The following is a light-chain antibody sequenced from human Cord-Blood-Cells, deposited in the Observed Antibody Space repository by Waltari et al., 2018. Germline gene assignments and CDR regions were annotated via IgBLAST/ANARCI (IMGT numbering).Light chain of an antibody. CDR1: QSVLYSANNKHY. CDR2: WSS. Sequence: DIVMTQSPDSLAVSLGERATINCKSSQSVLYSANNKHYVAWYQQKPGQPPKLLIYWSSTREAGVPDRFGGSGSGTDVTLASSSLQAEDVAVYYCQQYYSTPSITFGQGTRLEIK. V-gene: IGKV4-1*01. J-gene: IGKJ5*01. CDR3: QQYYSTPSIT.